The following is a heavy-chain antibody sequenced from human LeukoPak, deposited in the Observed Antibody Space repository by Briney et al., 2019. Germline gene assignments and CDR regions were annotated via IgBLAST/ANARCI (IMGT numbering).Heavy chain of an antibody. CDR1: GFTFSSYW. Sequence: GGSLRLSCAASGFTFSSYWMHWVRQAPGKGLVWVSRINTDGSSTSYADSVKGRFTISRDNAKNSLYLQMNSLRAEDTALYHCAREDGYYMDVWGKGTTVTVSS. CDR2: INTDGSST. D-gene: IGHD5-24*01. J-gene: IGHJ6*03. V-gene: IGHV3-74*01. CDR3: AREDGYYMDV.